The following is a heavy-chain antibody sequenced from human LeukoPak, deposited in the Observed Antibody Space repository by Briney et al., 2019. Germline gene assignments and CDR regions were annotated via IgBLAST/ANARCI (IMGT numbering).Heavy chain of an antibody. CDR3: ARTRRGSRSLRY. D-gene: IGHD3-10*01. CDR2: IYYSGST. Sequence: SSETLSLTCTVSGGSISSYYWSWIRQPPGKGLEWIGYIYYSGSTNYNPSLKSRVTISVDTSKNQFSLKLSSVTAADTAVYYCARTRRGSRSLRYWGQGTLVTVSS. J-gene: IGHJ4*02. CDR1: GGSISSYY. V-gene: IGHV4-59*01.